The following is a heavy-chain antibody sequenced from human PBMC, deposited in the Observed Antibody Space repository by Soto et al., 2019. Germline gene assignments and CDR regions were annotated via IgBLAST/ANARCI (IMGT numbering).Heavy chain of an antibody. Sequence: SETLSLTCSVSGGSISSGGYYWSWIRQHPGKGLEWIGYIYYSGSTYYNPSLKSRVTISVDTSKNQFSLKLSSVTAADTAVYYCASNHPRYCSGGSCYSWAFDIWGQGTMVTVS. CDR2: IYYSGST. D-gene: IGHD2-15*01. CDR3: ASNHPRYCSGGSCYSWAFDI. V-gene: IGHV4-31*03. J-gene: IGHJ3*02. CDR1: GGSISSGGYY.